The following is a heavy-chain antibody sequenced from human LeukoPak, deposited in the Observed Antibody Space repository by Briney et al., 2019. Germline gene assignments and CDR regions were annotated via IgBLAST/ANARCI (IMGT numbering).Heavy chain of an antibody. CDR1: GGSVSSGYYY. Sequence: SETLSLTCTVSGGSVSSGYYYWSWIRQPPGKGLEWIGYIYHSGSTNYNPSLKSRVTISVDTSKNQFSLKLSSVTTADTAVYYCATSGDFWYFDLRGRGTLVTVSS. V-gene: IGHV4-61*01. J-gene: IGHJ2*01. D-gene: IGHD2-21*01. CDR3: ATSGDFWYFDL. CDR2: IYHSGST.